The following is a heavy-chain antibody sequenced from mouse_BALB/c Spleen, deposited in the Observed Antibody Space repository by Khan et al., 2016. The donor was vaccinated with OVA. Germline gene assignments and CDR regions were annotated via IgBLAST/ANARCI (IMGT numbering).Heavy chain of an antibody. CDR3: ARRGVYGIFAY. CDR2: INPSTGYT. Sequence: VQLVESGAELAKPGASVKMSCKASGYTFTTYWMHWVKQRPGQGLDWIGYINPSTGYTEYNQKFKDKATLTADKSSNTAYMQLNSLTSEDSAVYYCARRGVYGIFAYWGQGTLVTVSA. V-gene: IGHV1-7*01. D-gene: IGHD2-1*01. CDR1: GYTFTTYW. J-gene: IGHJ3*01.